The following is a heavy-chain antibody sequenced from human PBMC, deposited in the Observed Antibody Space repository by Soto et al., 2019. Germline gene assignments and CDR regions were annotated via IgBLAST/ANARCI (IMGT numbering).Heavy chain of an antibody. Sequence: GESLKTSRKGPGYSFTRYWISWVRQMPGNGLEWMGRIDPSDSYTNYRPSFQGHVTISADKSISTAYLQWSSLKASDTAMYYCAKLGVNYYDSSGPDYWGQGTLVTVSS. CDR3: AKLGVNYYDSSGPDY. D-gene: IGHD3-22*01. CDR2: IDPSDSYT. J-gene: IGHJ4*02. CDR1: GYSFTRYW. V-gene: IGHV5-10-1*01.